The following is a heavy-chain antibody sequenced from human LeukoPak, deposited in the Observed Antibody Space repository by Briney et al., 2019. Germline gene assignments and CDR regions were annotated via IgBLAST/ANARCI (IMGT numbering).Heavy chain of an antibody. D-gene: IGHD3-10*01. CDR1: GFTFSSYA. Sequence: HPGGSLRLSCAASGFTFSSYAMSWVRQAPGKGLEWVAVISYDGSNKYYADSVKGRFTISRDNSKNTLYLQMNSLRAEDTAVYYCATGIGYYFDYWGQGTLVTVSS. J-gene: IGHJ4*02. CDR3: ATGIGYYFDY. CDR2: ISYDGSNK. V-gene: IGHV3-30*03.